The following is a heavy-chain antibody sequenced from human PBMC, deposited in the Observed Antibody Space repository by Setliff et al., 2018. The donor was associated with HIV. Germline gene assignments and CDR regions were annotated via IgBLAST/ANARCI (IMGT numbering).Heavy chain of an antibody. Sequence: GASVKVSCKASGETFSSYAINWVRQAPGQGLEWMGVIILIFATPNYAQTFQGRLTITADQSTTTAYMKLSGLTSKDTAVYFCAHMATQWDGFDIWGQGTMVTVSS. D-gene: IGHD2-8*01. J-gene: IGHJ3*02. CDR2: IILIFATP. V-gene: IGHV1-69*13. CDR3: AHMATQWDGFDI. CDR1: GETFSSYA.